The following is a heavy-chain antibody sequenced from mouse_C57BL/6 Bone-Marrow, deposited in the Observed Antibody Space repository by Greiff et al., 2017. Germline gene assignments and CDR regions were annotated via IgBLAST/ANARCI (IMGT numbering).Heavy chain of an antibody. V-gene: IGHV3-6*01. CDR1: GYSITSGYY. J-gene: IGHJ4*01. D-gene: IGHD2-3*01. CDR2: ISYDGSN. Sequence: ESGPGLVKPSQSLSLTCSVTGYSITSGYYWNWIRQFPGNKLEWMGYISYDGSNNYNPSLKNRISITRDTSKNQFFLKLNSVTTEDTATYYCARGEGDGYYVDYWGQGTSVTVSS. CDR3: ARGEGDGYYVDY.